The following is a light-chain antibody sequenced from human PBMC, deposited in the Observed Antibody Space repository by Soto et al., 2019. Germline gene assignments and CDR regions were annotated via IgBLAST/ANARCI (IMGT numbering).Light chain of an antibody. J-gene: IGLJ1*01. Sequence: QSVLAQPPSASGSPGQSVTISCTGTSSDVGGYIYVSWYQHHPGKAPKLMIYEASKRPSGVPDRFSGSKSGNTASLTISRLQAEDEADYYCSSYTSSSTLVFGTGTKVTVL. CDR3: SSYTSSSTLV. CDR1: SSDVGGYIY. CDR2: EAS. V-gene: IGLV2-8*01.